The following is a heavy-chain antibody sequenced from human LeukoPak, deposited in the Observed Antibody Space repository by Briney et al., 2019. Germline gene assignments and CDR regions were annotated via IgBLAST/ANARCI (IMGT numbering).Heavy chain of an antibody. CDR1: GFTFSSYA. V-gene: IGHV3-23*01. Sequence: QPGGSLRLSCAASGFTFSSYAMSWVRQAPGKGLEWVSAISGSGGSTYYADSVKGRFTISRDNSKNTLYLQMNSLRAEDTAVYYCANLGAHCSGGSCYSVDDYWGQGTLATVSS. J-gene: IGHJ4*02. D-gene: IGHD2-15*01. CDR3: ANLGAHCSGGSCYSVDDY. CDR2: ISGSGGST.